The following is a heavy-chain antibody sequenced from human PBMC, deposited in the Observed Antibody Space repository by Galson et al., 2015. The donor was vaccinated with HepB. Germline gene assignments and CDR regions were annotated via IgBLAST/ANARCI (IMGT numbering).Heavy chain of an antibody. Sequence: SLRLSCAASGFTFANYWMTWVRQAPGRGLEWVANVKQDGRETHYAGSVKGRITVSRDNARNSLYLQIDNLSAEDTAVYYCARDYYSSGSHDYWGQGTLVTVSS. CDR1: GFTFANYW. J-gene: IGHJ4*02. CDR3: ARDYYSSGSHDY. D-gene: IGHD3-10*01. CDR2: VKQDGRET. V-gene: IGHV3-7*03.